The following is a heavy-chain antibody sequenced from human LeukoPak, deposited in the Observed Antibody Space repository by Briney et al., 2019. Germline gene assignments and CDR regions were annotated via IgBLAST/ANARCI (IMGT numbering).Heavy chain of an antibody. CDR1: GGSISSSNW. J-gene: IGHJ4*02. V-gene: IGHV4-39*01. Sequence: SETLSLTCAVSGGSISSSNWWSWVRQPPGKGLEWIGSIYYSGNTYYGPSLKSRVTISVDTSKNQFSLNLNSVTAADTAVYYCARHRHAPDFEYWGQGTLVTVSS. CDR3: ARHRHAPDFEY. CDR2: IYYSGNT.